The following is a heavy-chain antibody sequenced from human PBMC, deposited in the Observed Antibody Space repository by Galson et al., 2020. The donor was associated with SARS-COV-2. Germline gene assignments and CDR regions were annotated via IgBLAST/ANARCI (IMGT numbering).Heavy chain of an antibody. V-gene: IGHV4-39*01. CDR3: ARQVRQLRFLAYFDY. CDR2: IYYSGST. J-gene: IGHJ4*02. CDR1: GGSISSSSYY. Sequence: SETLSLTCTVSGGSISSSSYYWGWIRQPPGKGLEWIGSIYYSGSTYYNPSLKSRVTISVDTSKNQFSLKLSSVTAADTAVYYCARQVRQLRFLAYFDYWGQGTLVTVSS. D-gene: IGHD3-3*01.